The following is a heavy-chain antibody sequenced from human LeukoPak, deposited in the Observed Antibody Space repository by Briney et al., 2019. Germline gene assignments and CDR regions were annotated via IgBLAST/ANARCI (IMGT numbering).Heavy chain of an antibody. D-gene: IGHD4-11*01. Sequence: PETLSLTCTVSGGSISSYYWSWIRQPPGKGLEWIGYIYYSGSTNYNPSLKSRVTISVDTSKNQFSLKLSSVTAADTAMYFCARHIHSNYKSGWFFDLWGRGTLVTVSS. CDR2: IYYSGST. CDR1: GGSISSYY. J-gene: IGHJ2*01. V-gene: IGHV4-59*08. CDR3: ARHIHSNYKSGWFFDL.